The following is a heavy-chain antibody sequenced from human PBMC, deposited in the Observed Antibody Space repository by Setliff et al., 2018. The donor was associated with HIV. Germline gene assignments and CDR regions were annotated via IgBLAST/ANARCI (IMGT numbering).Heavy chain of an antibody. Sequence: SVKVSCKASGYTFSDYYLHWVRQAPGQGLEWMGGIIPIFGTAHYAQKFQGRVTITADESTSTAYMELSSLRSEDTAVYYCARGGEGMALYPDYWGQGTLVTVSS. CDR2: IIPIFGTA. CDR1: GYTFSDYY. J-gene: IGHJ4*02. V-gene: IGHV1-69*13. CDR3: ARGGEGMALYPDY. D-gene: IGHD1-26*01.